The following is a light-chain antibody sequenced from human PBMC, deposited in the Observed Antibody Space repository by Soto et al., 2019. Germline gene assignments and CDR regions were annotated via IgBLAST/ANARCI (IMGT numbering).Light chain of an antibody. CDR2: DSN. J-gene: IGLJ2*01. CDR1: TGAVTSGHY. Sequence: QAVVTQEPSLTVSPGGTVTLTCGSSTGAVTSGHYPYWFQQKPGQAPRTLIYDSNNKHSWTPARFSGSLLGGKAALPLSGAQPEDEADYYCLLSCSGARVFGGGTKLTVL. CDR3: LLSCSGARV. V-gene: IGLV7-46*01.